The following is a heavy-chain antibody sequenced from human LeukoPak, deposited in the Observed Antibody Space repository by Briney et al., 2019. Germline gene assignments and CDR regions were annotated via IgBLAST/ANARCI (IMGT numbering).Heavy chain of an antibody. J-gene: IGHJ3*02. CDR1: GFTFSNFW. CDR2: IKNDGSQK. V-gene: IGHV3-7*01. CDR3: TRADSSRGFDI. D-gene: IGHD3/OR15-3a*01. Sequence: GRSLRLSCAASGFTFSNFWMNWVRQTPGKGLERVAGIKNDGSQKKELDSVKGRFTISRDNAKNSLYLQMSSLSAEDTAVYYCTRADSSRGFDIWGQGTMVTVSS.